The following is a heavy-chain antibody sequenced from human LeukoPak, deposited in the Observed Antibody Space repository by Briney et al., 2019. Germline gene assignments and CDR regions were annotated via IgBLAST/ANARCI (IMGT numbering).Heavy chain of an antibody. D-gene: IGHD5-24*01. CDR1: GGSLSGYY. Sequence: PSETLSLTCAVYGGSLSGYYWSWIRQPPGKGLEWIGEINHSGSTNYNPSLKSRVTISVDTSKNQFSLKLSSVTAADTAVYYCARDAVGYSIDYWGQGTLVTVSS. CDR3: ARDAVGYSIDY. V-gene: IGHV4-34*01. CDR2: INHSGST. J-gene: IGHJ4*02.